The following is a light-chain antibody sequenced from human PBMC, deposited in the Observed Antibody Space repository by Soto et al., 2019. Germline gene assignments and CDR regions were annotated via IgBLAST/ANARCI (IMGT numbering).Light chain of an antibody. Sequence: ETVLTQSPGTLSLSPGERATLFCRASQSITSNHLAWYQQKPGQAPRLLIYGASSRATGIPDRFSGSGSGTDFPLTISRLEPEDFAAYYCQQHGTSPPSWTFGQGTKVEIK. V-gene: IGKV3-20*01. CDR2: GAS. CDR3: QQHGTSPPSWT. CDR1: QSITSNH. J-gene: IGKJ1*01.